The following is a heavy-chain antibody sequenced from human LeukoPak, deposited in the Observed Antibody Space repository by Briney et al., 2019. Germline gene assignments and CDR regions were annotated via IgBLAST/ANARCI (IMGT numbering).Heavy chain of an antibody. CDR2: INEDGSKI. CDR1: RFTFSSYW. V-gene: IGHV3-7*01. J-gene: IGHJ1*01. D-gene: IGHD3-10*01. CDR3: ASGFRGSIRGYFQH. Sequence: GGSLRLSCEVSRFTFSSYWMSWVRQAPGKGLEWVASINEDGSKIYYVDSVKGRITVSRDNAKDSLYLQIHSLRGEDTAVYYCASGFRGSIRGYFQHWGQGTLVTVSS.